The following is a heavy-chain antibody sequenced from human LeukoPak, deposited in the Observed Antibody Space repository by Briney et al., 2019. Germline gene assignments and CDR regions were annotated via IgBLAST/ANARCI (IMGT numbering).Heavy chain of an antibody. CDR1: GFTVSSSY. D-gene: IGHD1-26*01. CDR3: AGRAAKYGMDV. J-gene: IGHJ6*02. CDR2: IYSSGST. Sequence: GGSLRLSCAPSGFTVSSSYMSWVRQAPGKGLEGCSIIYSSGSTYYADSVKGRFTISRDNSKNTLYLQMNSLRAEDTGLYYCAGRAAKYGMDVWGQGTTVTVSS. V-gene: IGHV3-66*01.